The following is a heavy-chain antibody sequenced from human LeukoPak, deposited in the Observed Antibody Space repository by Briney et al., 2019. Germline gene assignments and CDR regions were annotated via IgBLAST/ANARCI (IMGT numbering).Heavy chain of an antibody. CDR3: ATSTGGGSFDY. V-gene: IGHV5-51*01. CDR1: GYSFTNYW. J-gene: IGHJ4*02. CDR2: LYPGDSDA. Sequence: KDGESLKISCKGSGYSFTNYWIGWVRQMPGKGLECMGILYPGDSDARYGPSFQGQVTISADKSITTAYLQWSSLKASDTAMYYCATSTGGGSFDYWGQGTLVTVSS. D-gene: IGHD2-15*01.